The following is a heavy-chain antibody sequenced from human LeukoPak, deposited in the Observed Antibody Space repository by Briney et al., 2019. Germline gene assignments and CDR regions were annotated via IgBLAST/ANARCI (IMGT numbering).Heavy chain of an antibody. J-gene: IGHJ4*02. Sequence: SGPTRVKPTQTLTLTCTISGFSLTSSAVAVGWIRQPPGKALEWLALIYWDDDKRYSPSLKSRLTITKDTSKNQVVLTMTNMGPVDTATYFCAHRLEAAVFDYWGQGALVTVSS. CDR2: IYWDDDK. V-gene: IGHV2-5*02. D-gene: IGHD6-13*01. CDR3: AHRLEAAVFDY. CDR1: GFSLTSSAVA.